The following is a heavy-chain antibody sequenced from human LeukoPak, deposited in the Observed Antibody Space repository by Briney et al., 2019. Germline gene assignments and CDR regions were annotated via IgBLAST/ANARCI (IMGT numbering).Heavy chain of an antibody. D-gene: IGHD3-10*01. CDR2: IYSSGST. Sequence: SETLSLTCTVSGVSISSYLWSWIRQPAGKGLEYIGRIYSSGSTNYNPSLQSRITMSVDTSKNQFSLKVSSVTAADTAVYYCAREAGVKGRFGSGYYYYYMDVWGKGTTVTVSS. V-gene: IGHV4-4*07. CDR1: GVSISSYL. J-gene: IGHJ6*03. CDR3: AREAGVKGRFGSGYYYYYMDV.